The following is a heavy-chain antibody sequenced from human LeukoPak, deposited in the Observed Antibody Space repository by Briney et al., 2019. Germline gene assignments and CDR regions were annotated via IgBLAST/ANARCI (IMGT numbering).Heavy chain of an antibody. CDR2: ISGSGGST. D-gene: IGHD3-22*01. Sequence: GGSLRLSCAASGFTFSSYGMSWVRQAPGKGLEWVSAISGSGGSTYYADSVKGRFTISRDNSKNTLYLQMNSLRAEDTAVYYCAKEGNYYDSSGYYYYFDYWGQGTLVTVSS. V-gene: IGHV3-23*01. J-gene: IGHJ4*02. CDR1: GFTFSSYG. CDR3: AKEGNYYDSSGYYYYFDY.